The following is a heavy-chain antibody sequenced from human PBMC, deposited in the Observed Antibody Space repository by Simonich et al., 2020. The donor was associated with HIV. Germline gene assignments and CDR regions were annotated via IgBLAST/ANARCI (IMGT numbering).Heavy chain of an antibody. V-gene: IGHV4-38-2*01. D-gene: IGHD3-22*01. CDR1: GYSISSGYY. Sequence: QVQLQESGPGLVKPSEPLSLTCAVSGYSISSGYYWGWIRQPPGKGLVWIGSIYNSGDTYYNPSLKSRFTIAVDTSKNQFSLKLSSVTAADTAVYYCASGYYYDSSGYPWYYYGMDVWGQGTTVTVSS. CDR3: ASGYYYDSSGYPWYYYGMDV. J-gene: IGHJ6*02. CDR2: IYNSGDT.